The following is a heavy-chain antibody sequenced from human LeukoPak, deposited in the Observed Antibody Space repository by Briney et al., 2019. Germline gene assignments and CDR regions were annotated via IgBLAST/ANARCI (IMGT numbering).Heavy chain of an antibody. CDR1: GFTISSYV. Sequence: EGSLRLSCAASGFTISSYVMSWVRQAPGKGLEWVSSISDSGGNTYYADSVKGRFTISRDNAKNSLYLQMNSLRAEDTAVYYCARAPTTVVQRGDYYYYGMDVWGQGTTVTVSS. J-gene: IGHJ6*02. CDR3: ARAPTTVVQRGDYYYYGMDV. D-gene: IGHD4-23*01. CDR2: ISDSGGNT. V-gene: IGHV3-21*01.